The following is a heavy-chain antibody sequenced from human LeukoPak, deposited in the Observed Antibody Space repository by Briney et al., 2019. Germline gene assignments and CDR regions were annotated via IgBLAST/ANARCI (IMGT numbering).Heavy chain of an antibody. V-gene: IGHV4-59*08. J-gene: IGHJ6*02. CDR2: IYYSGST. D-gene: IGHD3-10*01. CDR3: ARIDLLWFGEPHYGMDV. Sequence: SETLSLTCTVSGGPISSYYWSWIRQPPGKGLEWIGYIYYSGSTNYNPSLKSRVTISVDTSKNQFSLKLSSVTAADTAVYYCARIDLLWFGEPHYGMDVWGQGTTVTVSS. CDR1: GGPISSYY.